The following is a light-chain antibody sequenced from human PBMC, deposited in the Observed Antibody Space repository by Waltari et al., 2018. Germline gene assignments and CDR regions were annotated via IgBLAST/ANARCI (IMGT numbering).Light chain of an antibody. CDR3: MQALQTPIT. V-gene: IGKV2-28*01. Sequence: DIVMTQSPLSLSVTPGEPASISCRSSQSLLHSSGYNSLDWYLQKPGQSPQLLIYMGSSRASGFPDRFSGSGLGTDFTLRISRVETEDVGIYFCMQALQTPITFGGGTNVEIK. CDR2: MGS. J-gene: IGKJ4*01. CDR1: QSLLHSSGYNS.